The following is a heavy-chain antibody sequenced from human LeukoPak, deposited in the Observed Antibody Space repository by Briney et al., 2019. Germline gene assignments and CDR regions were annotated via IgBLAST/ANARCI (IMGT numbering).Heavy chain of an antibody. CDR2: ISHDGSNE. Sequence: GGSLRLSCAASRFTFRSFGMHWVRQAPGKGLEWVAVISHDGSNEHYADSVEGRFTICRDDSKNTLYLQMNSLRAEDTAIYYCAKDLSGRKGSFDYWGQGTLVTVSS. V-gene: IGHV3-30*18. D-gene: IGHD3-10*01. J-gene: IGHJ4*02. CDR1: RFTFRSFG. CDR3: AKDLSGRKGSFDY.